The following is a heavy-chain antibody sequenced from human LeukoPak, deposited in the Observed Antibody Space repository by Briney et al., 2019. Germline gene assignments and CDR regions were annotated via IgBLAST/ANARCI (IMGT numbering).Heavy chain of an antibody. CDR1: GGPISSGSYY. J-gene: IGHJ4*02. CDR2: IYYSGST. CDR3: ARDRGSSWNDY. Sequence: PSQTLSLTCTVSGGPISSGSYYWSWIRQPPGKGLEWIGYIYYSGSTNYNPSLKSRVTISVDTSKNQFSLKLSSVTAADTAVYYCARDRGSSWNDYWGQGTLVTVSS. D-gene: IGHD6-13*01. V-gene: IGHV4-61*01.